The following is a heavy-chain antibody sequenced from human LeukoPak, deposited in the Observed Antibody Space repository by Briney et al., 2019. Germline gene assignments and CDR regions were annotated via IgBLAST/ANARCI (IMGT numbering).Heavy chain of an antibody. D-gene: IGHD4-17*01. CDR1: GVSIGNYY. Sequence: PSESLSLSCTVPGVSIGNYYWSWLRQPPGKGLEWIGYIYFSGTTKINPSLKSRVTISVDMSKNQSSLKLSSVTAADTAVYYCAREDPQTTVPEGLDVWGQGTTVTVSS. V-gene: IGHV4-59*01. CDR3: AREDPQTTVPEGLDV. CDR2: IYFSGTT. J-gene: IGHJ6*02.